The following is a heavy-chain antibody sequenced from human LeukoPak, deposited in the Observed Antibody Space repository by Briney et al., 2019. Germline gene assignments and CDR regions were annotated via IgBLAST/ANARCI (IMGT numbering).Heavy chain of an antibody. CDR2: IKSKTGGGTT. CDR3: STTYYYDSSEGY. D-gene: IGHD3-22*01. Sequence: GGSLRLSCAASGFTFSNAWMNWVRQAPGKGLEWVGRIKSKTGGGTTDYAAPVKGRFTISRDDSKNTLYLQMNSLKTEDTAVYYCSTTYYYDSSEGYWGQGTLVTVSS. V-gene: IGHV3-15*07. J-gene: IGHJ4*02. CDR1: GFTFSNAW.